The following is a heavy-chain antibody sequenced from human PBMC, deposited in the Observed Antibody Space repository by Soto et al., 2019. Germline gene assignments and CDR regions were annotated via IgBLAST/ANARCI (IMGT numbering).Heavy chain of an antibody. Sequence: GESLKISCKGSGYSFTSYWIVWVRQMPGKGLEWMGVVDPNDSDTRYSPSFEGQVTISADKSITTAYLQWSSLKASDTAMYYCARPHGPPGYYYGLDVWGQGTTVTVSS. V-gene: IGHV5-51*01. CDR1: GYSFTSYW. CDR3: ARPHGPPGYYYGLDV. J-gene: IGHJ6*02. CDR2: VDPNDSDT.